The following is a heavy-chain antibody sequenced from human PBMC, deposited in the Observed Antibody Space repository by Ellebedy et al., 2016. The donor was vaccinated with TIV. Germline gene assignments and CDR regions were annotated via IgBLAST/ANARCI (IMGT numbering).Heavy chain of an antibody. V-gene: IGHV3-48*01. CDR2: ISSGSSTI. CDR1: GFSFSSYS. Sequence: GESLKISCVASGFSFSSYSMNWVRQAPGKGLQWVSYISSGSSTIYYADSVKGRFTISRDNAKSSLYLQMNSLRAEDTAVYYCARETGYSSSWHFDYWGQGTLVTVSS. D-gene: IGHD6-13*01. CDR3: ARETGYSSSWHFDY. J-gene: IGHJ4*02.